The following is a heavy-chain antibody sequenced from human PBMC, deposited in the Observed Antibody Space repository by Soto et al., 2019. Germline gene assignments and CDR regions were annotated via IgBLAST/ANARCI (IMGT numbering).Heavy chain of an antibody. Sequence: EVQVVESGGGLVQPGRSLRLSCTTSGFTFHDSAMHWVRQAPGKGLEWVAGISWDSRSLGYADTVKGRFTVSRDNAMISAYLQLNSLSAEETALYFCAKVVVKYYDGSGYYSHWGQGTLVTVSS. V-gene: IGHV3-9*01. CDR2: ISWDSRSL. D-gene: IGHD3-22*01. CDR3: AKVVVKYYDGSGYYSH. CDR1: GFTFHDSA. J-gene: IGHJ1*01.